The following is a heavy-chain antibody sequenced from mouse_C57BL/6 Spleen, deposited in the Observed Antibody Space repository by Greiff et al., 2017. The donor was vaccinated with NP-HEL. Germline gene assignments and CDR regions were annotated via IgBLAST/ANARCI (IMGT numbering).Heavy chain of an antibody. D-gene: IGHD2-3*01. CDR1: GYTFTSYW. Sequence: QVQLQQSGAELVKPGASVKLSCKASGYTFTSYWMQWVKQRPGQGLEWIGEIDPSDSYTNYNQKFKGKATLTVDTSSSTAYMQLSSLTSEDSAVYYCARSVVYDGYPLYAMDYWGQGTSVTVSS. V-gene: IGHV1-50*01. CDR2: IDPSDSYT. J-gene: IGHJ4*01. CDR3: ARSVVYDGYPLYAMDY.